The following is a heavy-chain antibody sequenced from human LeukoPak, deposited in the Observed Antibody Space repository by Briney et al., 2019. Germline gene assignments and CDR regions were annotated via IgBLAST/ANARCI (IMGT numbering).Heavy chain of an antibody. V-gene: IGHV4-38-2*02. D-gene: IGHD6-6*01. CDR1: GYSISSGYY. J-gene: IGHJ4*02. CDR3: AREGIEYSSSPIDY. CDR2: IYHSGST. Sequence: SETLSLTCTVSGYSISSGYYWGWIRQPPGKGLEWIGSIYHSGSTYYNPSLKSRVTISVDTSKNQFSLKLSSVTAADTAVYYCAREGIEYSSSPIDYWGQGTLVTVSS.